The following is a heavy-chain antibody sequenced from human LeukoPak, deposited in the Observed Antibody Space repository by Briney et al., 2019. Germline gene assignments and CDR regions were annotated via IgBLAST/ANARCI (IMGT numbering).Heavy chain of an antibody. V-gene: IGHV4-61*01. Sequence: SETLSLTCTVSGGSVNSNNYYWSWIRQPPGKGLEWIGCMYYSRSTNYNPSLKSRVTISVDTSKNQFSLKVNSVTAADTAVYYCARILTDSGYSENWFDPWGQGILVTVSS. CDR1: GGSVNSNNYY. CDR3: ARILTDSGYSENWFDP. J-gene: IGHJ5*02. D-gene: IGHD3-22*01. CDR2: MYYSRST.